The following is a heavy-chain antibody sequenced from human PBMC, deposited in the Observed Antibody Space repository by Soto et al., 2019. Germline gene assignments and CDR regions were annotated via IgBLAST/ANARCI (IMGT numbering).Heavy chain of an antibody. CDR3: ARGDATKIVVTTYYGMDV. V-gene: IGHV1-69*12. CDR2: IIPVFGTP. J-gene: IGHJ6*02. Sequence: QVQLVQSGAEVKKPGSSVKVSCKASGGSLSNYGISWVRQAPGQRIEWMGAIIPVFGTPNYAQKFQDRVTITADESTTTVYMEVRSLTSEDTAVYYCARGDATKIVVTTYYGMDVWGQGTTVTVS. D-gene: IGHD3-22*01. CDR1: GGSLSNYG.